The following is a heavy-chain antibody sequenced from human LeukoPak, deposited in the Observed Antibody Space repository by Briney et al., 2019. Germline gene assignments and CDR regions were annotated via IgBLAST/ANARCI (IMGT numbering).Heavy chain of an antibody. CDR1: GFTFSTSW. CDR2: ISSDGSTT. Sequence: GGSLRLSCATFGFTFSTSWMHWVRQAPGKGLVWVSRISSDGSTTTYADSVKGRFTISRDNAKNTLYLQMNSLRVEDTAVYYCVRVRSSSWYDYWGQGALVTVSS. V-gene: IGHV3-74*01. D-gene: IGHD6-13*01. CDR3: VRVRSSSWYDY. J-gene: IGHJ4*02.